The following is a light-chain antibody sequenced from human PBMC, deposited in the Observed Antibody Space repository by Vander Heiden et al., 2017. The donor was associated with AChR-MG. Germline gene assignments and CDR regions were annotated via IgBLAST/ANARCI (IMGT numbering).Light chain of an antibody. V-gene: IGKV1-39*01. CDR3: QQSYNTLT. CDR2: AAS. J-gene: IGKJ3*01. CDR1: RNINTY. Sequence: DIQMTQSPSSLSASVGDRVTVTCRASRNINTYLNWYQHKPGKAPKLLIFAASSLQSGVPSRFSGSGSGTNFTLTISSLQPEDCATYFCQQSYNTLTFGPETKVDIQ.